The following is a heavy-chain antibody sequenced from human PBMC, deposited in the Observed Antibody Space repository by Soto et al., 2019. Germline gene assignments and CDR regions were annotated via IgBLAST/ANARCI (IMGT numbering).Heavy chain of an antibody. CDR2: IYYSGNP. V-gene: IGHV4-39*02. D-gene: IGHD2-8*02. CDR3: ARDKITGLFDY. Sequence: SETLSLTCSVSGGSINSASYSWGWVRQPPGKGLEWIGTIYYSGNPYYTASLKSRLTISVDTSTNQLSLKLSSVTAADTAVYYCARDKITGLFDYWGQGTLVTVSS. CDR1: GGSINSASYS. J-gene: IGHJ4*02.